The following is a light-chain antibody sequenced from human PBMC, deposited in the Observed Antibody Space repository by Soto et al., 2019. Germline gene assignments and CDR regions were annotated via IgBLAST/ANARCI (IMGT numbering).Light chain of an antibody. V-gene: IGLV2-14*01. CDR2: EVS. Sequence: QSALTQPASVSGSPGQSITISCTGTSSDVGAYNFVSWYQQHPGNAPKLMIYEVSYRPSGISNRFSGSKSGNTASLTISGLQAEDEADYYCTSKTTTTFVLFGGGTKVTVL. J-gene: IGLJ3*02. CDR1: SSDVGAYNF. CDR3: TSKTTTTFVL.